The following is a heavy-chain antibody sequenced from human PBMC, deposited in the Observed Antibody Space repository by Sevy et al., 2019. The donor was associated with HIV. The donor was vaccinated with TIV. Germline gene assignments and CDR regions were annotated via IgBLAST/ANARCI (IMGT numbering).Heavy chain of an antibody. CDR1: GYSFTSHW. Sequence: GESLKISCKGSGYSFTSHWIGWVRHMPGKGLEWMGIIYPDDSASRYSPSFQGQVTFSADKSISTAYLQWSSLKASDTATYYCATSRSGYFDSSGYYIYWGQGTLVTVSS. CDR3: ATSRSGYFDSSGYYIY. D-gene: IGHD3-22*01. J-gene: IGHJ4*02. CDR2: IYPDDSAS. V-gene: IGHV5-51*01.